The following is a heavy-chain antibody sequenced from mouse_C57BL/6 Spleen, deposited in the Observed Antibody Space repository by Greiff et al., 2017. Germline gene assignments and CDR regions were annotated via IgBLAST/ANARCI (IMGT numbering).Heavy chain of an antibody. J-gene: IGHJ1*03. V-gene: IGHV1-53*01. CDR1: GYTFTSYW. Sequence: QVQLQQPGTELVKPGASVKLSCKASGYTFTSYWMHWVKQRPGQGLEWIGNINPSNGGTNYNEKFKSKATLTVDKSSSTAYMQLSSLTSEDSAVXYCARYPMVTTRYFDVWGTGTTVTVSS. D-gene: IGHD2-2*01. CDR3: ARYPMVTTRYFDV. CDR2: INPSNGGT.